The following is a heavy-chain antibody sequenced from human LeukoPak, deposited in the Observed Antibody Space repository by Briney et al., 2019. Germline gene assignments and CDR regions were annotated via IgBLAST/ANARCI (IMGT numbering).Heavy chain of an antibody. Sequence: ASVKVSCKASGYTFTTNGITWVRQAPGQGLEWMGWISAYNGDTNYAQKFQGRVTMTTDTSTNTAYMELRSLRSDDTAVYYCARVPSPLQWLFHFDDWGQGTLVTVSS. J-gene: IGHJ4*02. CDR3: ARVPSPLQWLFHFDD. D-gene: IGHD6-19*01. CDR2: ISAYNGDT. V-gene: IGHV1-18*01. CDR1: GYTFTTNG.